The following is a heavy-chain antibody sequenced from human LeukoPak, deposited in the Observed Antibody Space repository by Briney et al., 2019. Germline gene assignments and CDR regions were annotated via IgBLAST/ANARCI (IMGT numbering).Heavy chain of an antibody. CDR2: ISGSGGST. J-gene: IGHJ4*02. V-gene: IGHV3-23*01. CDR3: ASRDPCSGGTCYALGY. D-gene: IGHD2-15*01. CDR1: GFTFSSYA. Sequence: GGSLRLSCAASGFTFSSYAMSWVRQAPGKGLEWVSAISGSGGSTYYADSVEGRFTISRDNSKSTLYLQMNSLRAEDTALYYCASRDPCSGGTCYALGYWGQGTLVTVSS.